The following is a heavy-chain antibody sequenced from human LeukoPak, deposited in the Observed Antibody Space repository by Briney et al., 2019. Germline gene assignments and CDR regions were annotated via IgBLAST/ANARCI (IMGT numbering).Heavy chain of an antibody. D-gene: IGHD2-8*01. Sequence: GGSLRLSCAASGFTVSSNYMSWVRQAPGKGLEWVSVIYSGGSTYYADSVKGRFTISRDNSKNTLYLQMNSLRAEDTAVYYCARDVRGYCTNGVCCFDYWGQGTLVTVSS. J-gene: IGHJ4*02. CDR1: GFTVSSNY. V-gene: IGHV3-66*02. CDR2: IYSGGST. CDR3: ARDVRGYCTNGVCCFDY.